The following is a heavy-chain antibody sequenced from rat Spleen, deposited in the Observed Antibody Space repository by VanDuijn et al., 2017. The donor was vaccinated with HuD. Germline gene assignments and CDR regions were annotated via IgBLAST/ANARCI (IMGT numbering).Heavy chain of an antibody. CDR2: IPHTGDTT. CDR3: TRGYVMDA. CDR1: GFTFSNYD. J-gene: IGHJ4*01. Sequence: EVQLVESGGGLVQPGRSLKLSCAASGFTFSNYDMAWVRQAPTKGLEWVASIPHTGDTTYYPDSVRGRFTISRDNAKSTLYLQMNSLRSEDTATYYCTRGYVMDAWGQGASVTVSS. V-gene: IGHV5-25*01.